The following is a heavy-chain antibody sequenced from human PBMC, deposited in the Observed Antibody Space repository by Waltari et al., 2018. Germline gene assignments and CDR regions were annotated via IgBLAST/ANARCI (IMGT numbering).Heavy chain of an antibody. D-gene: IGHD5-18*01. CDR3: ARVNVVYSYGLGYYYGMDV. CDR1: GGSISSYY. V-gene: IGHV4-4*07. CDR2: IYTSGST. Sequence: QVQLQESGPGLVKPSETLSLTCTVSGGSISSYYWSWLRQPTGKGLEWIGRIYTSGSTNYNPSLKSRVTMSVDTSKNQFSLKLSSVTAADTAVYYCARVNVVYSYGLGYYYGMDVWGQGTTVTVSS. J-gene: IGHJ6*02.